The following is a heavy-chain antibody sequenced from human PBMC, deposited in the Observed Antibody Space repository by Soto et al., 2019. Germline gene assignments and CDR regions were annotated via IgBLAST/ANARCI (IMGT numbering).Heavy chain of an antibody. CDR2: ISSSGRNI. D-gene: IGHD2-2*02. Sequence: PGGSLRLSCAASGFTFSSYEMNWVRQAPGKGLEWASPISSSGRNIYYADSVKGRFTISRDNAKNSLYLQMNSLRAEETAVYYCARSWGVYCCSTSCYSTCFDPWGQGTLVTVSS. V-gene: IGHV3-48*03. CDR3: ARSWGVYCCSTSCYSTCFDP. CDR1: GFTFSSYE. J-gene: IGHJ5*02.